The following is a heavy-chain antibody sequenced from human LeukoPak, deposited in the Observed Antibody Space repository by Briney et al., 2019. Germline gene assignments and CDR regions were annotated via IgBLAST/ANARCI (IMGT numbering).Heavy chain of an antibody. CDR2: INHSGST. CDR3: ALGNHIAAAGDYYYYYGMDV. J-gene: IGHJ6*02. Sequence: SETLSLTCTVSGGSISSGGYYWSWIRQPPGKGLEWIGEINHSGSTNYNPSLKSRVTISVDTSKNQFSLKLSSVTAADTAVYYCALGNHIAAAGDYYYYYGMDVWGQGTTVTVTS. D-gene: IGHD6-13*01. CDR1: GGSISSGGYY. V-gene: IGHV4-39*07.